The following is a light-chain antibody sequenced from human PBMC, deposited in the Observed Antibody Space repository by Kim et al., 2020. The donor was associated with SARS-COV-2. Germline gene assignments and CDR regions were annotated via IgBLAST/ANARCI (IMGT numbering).Light chain of an antibody. CDR3: QAWDVV. CDR1: KLGDKY. Sequence: PSGSVSAGQTASITCSGDKLGDKYACWYQQKPGQSPVLVIYQDSKRPSGIPERFSGSNSGNTATLTISGTQAMDEADYYCQAWDVVFGGGTQLTVL. CDR2: QDS. J-gene: IGLJ2*01. V-gene: IGLV3-1*01.